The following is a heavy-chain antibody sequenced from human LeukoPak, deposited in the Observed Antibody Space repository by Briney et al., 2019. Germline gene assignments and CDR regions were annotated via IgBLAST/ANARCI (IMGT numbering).Heavy chain of an antibody. Sequence: PGGSLRLSCAASGFTFSSYGMHWVRQAPGKGLEWVAVISYDGSNKYYADSVKGRFTISRDNSKNTVYLQMNSLRLEDTAVYFCARPSPPGDGYNPPDYRGPGNLVTVSS. J-gene: IGHJ4*02. CDR2: ISYDGSNK. CDR1: GFTFSSYG. D-gene: IGHD5-24*01. CDR3: ARPSPPGDGYNPPDY. V-gene: IGHV3-30*03.